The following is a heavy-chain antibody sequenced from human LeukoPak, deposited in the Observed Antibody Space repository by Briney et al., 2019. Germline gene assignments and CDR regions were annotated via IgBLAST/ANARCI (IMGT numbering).Heavy chain of an antibody. CDR3: ARDPDQIEGANFHY. CDR2: INSDGSST. J-gene: IGHJ4*02. CDR1: GFTFSSYW. D-gene: IGHD1-26*01. V-gene: IGHV3-74*01. Sequence: GGSLRLSCAASGFTFSSYWMHWVRQAPGKGLVWVSRINSDGSSTSYADSVKGRFTISRDNPKNSLYLQMNSLRAEDTAVYYCARDPDQIEGANFHYWGQGILVTVSS.